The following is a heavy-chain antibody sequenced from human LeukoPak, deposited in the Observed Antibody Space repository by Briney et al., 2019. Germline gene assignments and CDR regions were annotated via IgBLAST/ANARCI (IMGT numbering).Heavy chain of an antibody. V-gene: IGHV1-24*01. CDR3: ATDRSQPFTSRLWFGRQQKHNWFDP. J-gene: IGHJ5*02. CDR1: GYTLTELS. Sequence: ASVKVSCKVSGYTLTELSMHWVRQAPGKGLEWMGGFDPEDGETIYAQKFQGRATMTEDTSTDTAYMELSSLRSEDTAVYYCATDRSQPFTSRLWFGRQQKHNWFDPWGQGTLVTVSS. CDR2: FDPEDGET. D-gene: IGHD3-10*01.